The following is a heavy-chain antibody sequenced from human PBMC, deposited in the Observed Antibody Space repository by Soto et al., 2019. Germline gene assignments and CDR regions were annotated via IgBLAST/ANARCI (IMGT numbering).Heavy chain of an antibody. J-gene: IGHJ4*02. CDR1: GFTFSNYA. V-gene: IGHV3-23*01. Sequence: EVQLLESGGGLVQPGGSLRLSCAASGFTFSNYAMNWVRQAPVKGLEWVSVISGSGDSTYHADSVKGRFTISRDNSKNTLYLQLNSLRAEDTAVYYCARRGSGSYYGYWGQGTLVTVSS. CDR3: ARRGSGSYYGY. CDR2: ISGSGDST. D-gene: IGHD1-26*01.